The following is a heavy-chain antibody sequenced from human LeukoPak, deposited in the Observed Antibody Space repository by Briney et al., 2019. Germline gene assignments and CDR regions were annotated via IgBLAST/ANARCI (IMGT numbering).Heavy chain of an antibody. D-gene: IGHD6-13*01. V-gene: IGHV4-59*01. CDR1: GGSISSYY. J-gene: IGHJ4*02. CDR2: IYYSGST. Sequence: PSETLSLTCTVSGGSISSYYWSWIRQPPGKGLEWIGYIYYSGSTNYNPSLKSRVTISVDTSKNQFSLKLSSVTAADTAVYYCAREAAAGALFDYWGQGTLVTVSS. CDR3: AREAAAGALFDY.